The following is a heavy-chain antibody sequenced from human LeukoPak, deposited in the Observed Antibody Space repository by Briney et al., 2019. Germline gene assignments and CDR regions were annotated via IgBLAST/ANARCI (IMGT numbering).Heavy chain of an antibody. J-gene: IGHJ4*02. Sequence: SETLSLTCAVSGGSISSSNWWRCFRHPPRKERVEMGEIYHSGSNNCKPSLRSRVTISVDKSKNQFSLKLTSVTAADTAVYYCARGEAYGSGTVHCDYWGQGALVTVSS. CDR2: IYHSGSN. D-gene: IGHD3-10*01. CDR1: GGSISSSNW. CDR3: ARGEAYGSGTVHCDY. V-gene: IGHV4-4*02.